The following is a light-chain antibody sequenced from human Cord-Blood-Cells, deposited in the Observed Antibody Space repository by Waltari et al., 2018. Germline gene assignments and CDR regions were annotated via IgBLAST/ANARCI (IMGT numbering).Light chain of an antibody. V-gene: IGLV2-14*03. CDR2: DVS. CDR3: SSYTSSSTWV. Sequence: QSALTQPASVSGSPGQSITISCTGTSSDGGGYNYVSWYQQHPGKAPKLMIYDVSNRHSGVSNRFAGSKSGKTASLTISGLQAEDEADYYCSSYTSSSTWVFGGGTKLTVL. CDR1: SSDGGGYNY. J-gene: IGLJ3*02.